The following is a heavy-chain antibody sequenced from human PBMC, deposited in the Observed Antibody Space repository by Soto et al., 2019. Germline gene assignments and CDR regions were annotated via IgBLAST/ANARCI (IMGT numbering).Heavy chain of an antibody. CDR3: ARPSSKMDY. J-gene: IGHJ4*02. CDR2: IYYSGST. CDR1: GGSISSSSYY. V-gene: IGHV4-39*01. D-gene: IGHD6-13*01. Sequence: PSETLSLTCTVSGGSISSSSYYWGWIRQPPGKGLEWIGSIYYSGSTYYNPSLKSRVTISVDTSKNQFSLKLSSVTAADTAVYYCARPSSKMDYWGQGTLVTVSS.